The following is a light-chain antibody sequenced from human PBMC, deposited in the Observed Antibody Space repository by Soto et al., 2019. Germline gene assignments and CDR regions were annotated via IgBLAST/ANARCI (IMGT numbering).Light chain of an antibody. Sequence: QSALTQPASVSGSPGPSITLSCTGTLSDVGSYDLVSWYQQHPGKAPKLMIYEGSKRPSGVSSRFSGSKSGNTASLTISGLQAEDEADYYCCSYAGSSTSWVFGGGTKLTVL. CDR3: CSYAGSSTSWV. CDR1: LSDVGSYDL. V-gene: IGLV2-23*01. J-gene: IGLJ3*02. CDR2: EGS.